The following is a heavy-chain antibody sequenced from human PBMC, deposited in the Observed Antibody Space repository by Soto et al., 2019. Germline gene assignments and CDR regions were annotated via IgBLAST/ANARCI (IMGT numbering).Heavy chain of an antibody. D-gene: IGHD3-16*01. CDR3: AREGAHYAPVDL. CDR2: INVGNGNT. CDR1: GYTFTDFA. J-gene: IGHJ4*02. V-gene: IGHV1-3*01. Sequence: QAQLVQSGAEAKQPGASVRVSCKASGYTFTDFALHWVRQAHGQGLEWMGWINVGNGNTGYSRKFQGRVTNDRDVSATTAYIEVTSLTSEDTAIYYCAREGAHYAPVDLWGQGTLVTVSS.